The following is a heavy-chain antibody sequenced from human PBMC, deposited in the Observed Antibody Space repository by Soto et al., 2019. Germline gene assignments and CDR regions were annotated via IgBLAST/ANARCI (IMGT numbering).Heavy chain of an antibody. J-gene: IGHJ6*03. D-gene: IGHD5-18*01. CDR2: IYPGDSDT. CDR1: GYSFTSYW. CDR3: ARCGMETAMVMVYYYYMDV. Sequence: PGESLKISCKGSGYSFTSYWIGWVRQMPGKGLEWMGIIYPGDSDTRYSPSFQGQVTMTTDTSTSTAYMELRSLRSDDTAVYYCARCGMETAMVMVYYYYMDVWGKGTTVTVSS. V-gene: IGHV5-51*01.